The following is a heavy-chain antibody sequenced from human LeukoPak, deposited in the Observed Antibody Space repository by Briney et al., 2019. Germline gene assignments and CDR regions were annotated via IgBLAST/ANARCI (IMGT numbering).Heavy chain of an antibody. CDR3: ASGSWYPVEY. Sequence: SQTLSLTCSGSGGSISSGVHYWSWIRHHPGKGLEGIGYIYYRGSSYYNPSLKRRVTISVDTSKNQFSLKLRSVTAADTAVYYCASGSWYPVEYWGQGTLVTVSS. CDR2: IYYRGSS. D-gene: IGHD6-13*01. J-gene: IGHJ4*02. V-gene: IGHV4-31*03. CDR1: GGSISSGVHY.